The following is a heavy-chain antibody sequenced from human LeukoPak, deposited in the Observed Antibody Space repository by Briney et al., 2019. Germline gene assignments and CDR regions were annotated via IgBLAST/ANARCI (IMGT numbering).Heavy chain of an antibody. CDR1: GYTFTSYG. CDR3: ARDGDILTGYYGSIDY. CDR2: ISAYNGNT. V-gene: IGHV1-18*01. Sequence: ASVTVSCKASGYTFTSYGISWVRQAPGQGLEWMGWISAYNGNTNYAQTHQGRVTMNTDTSTSTAYMELRSLRSDDPAVYYCARDGDILTGYYGSIDYWGPGTLVTASS. J-gene: IGHJ4*02. D-gene: IGHD3-9*01.